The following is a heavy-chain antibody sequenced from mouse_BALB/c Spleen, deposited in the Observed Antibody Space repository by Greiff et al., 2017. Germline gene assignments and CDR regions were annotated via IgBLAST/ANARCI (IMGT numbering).Heavy chain of an antibody. V-gene: IGHV7-3*02. CDR2: IRNKANGYTT. CDR3: ARDNYPRYAMDY. J-gene: IGHJ4*01. Sequence: EVQRVESGGGLVQPGGSLRLSCATSGFTFTDYYMSWVRQPPGKALEWLGFIRNKANGYTTEYSASVKGRFTISRDNSQSILYLQMNTLRAEDSATYYCARDNYPRYAMDYWGQGTSVTVSS. CDR1: GFTFTDYY. D-gene: IGHD1-1*02.